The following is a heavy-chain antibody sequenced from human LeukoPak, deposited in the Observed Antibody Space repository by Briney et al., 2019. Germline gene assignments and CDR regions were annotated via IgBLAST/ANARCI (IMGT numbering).Heavy chain of an antibody. D-gene: IGHD2-2*01. CDR2: IKQDGSEK. CDR3: ARDPIVVVPAAHIYYYYGMDV. CDR1: GFTFSSYW. V-gene: IGHV3-7*03. J-gene: IGHJ6*04. Sequence: GGSLRLSCAASGFTFSSYWMSWVRQAPGKGLEWVANIKQDGSEKYYVDSVKVRFTISRDNAKNSLYLQMNSLRAEDTAVYYCARDPIVVVPAAHIYYYYGMDVWGKGTTVTVSS.